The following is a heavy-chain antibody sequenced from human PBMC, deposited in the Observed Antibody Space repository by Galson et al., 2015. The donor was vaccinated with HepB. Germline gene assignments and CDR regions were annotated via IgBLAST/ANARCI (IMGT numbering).Heavy chain of an antibody. D-gene: IGHD2-21*01. J-gene: IGHJ6*03. CDR1: GFTFRDYG. CDR2: IWHGGRNK. Sequence: SLRLSCAASGFTFRDYGMHWVRQAPGKGLEWVAVIWHGGRNKYYADSVKGRFTISRDNSQNTLYLQMNSLGAEDTAVYYCARDGQGLLLGYYYYYMDVWGKGTTVSVSS. CDR3: ARDGQGLLLGYYYYYMDV. V-gene: IGHV3-33*01.